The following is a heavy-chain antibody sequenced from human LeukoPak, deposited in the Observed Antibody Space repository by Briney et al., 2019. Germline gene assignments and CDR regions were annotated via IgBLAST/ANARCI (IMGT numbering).Heavy chain of an antibody. CDR3: ARGDSSGYYRRYYFDY. CDR2: IYYSGST. D-gene: IGHD3-22*01. CDR1: GGSISSGGYY. Sequence: PSETLSLTCTVSGGSISSGGYYWSWIRQHPGKGLEWIGYIYYSGSTYYNPSLKSRVTISVDTSKNQFSLKLSSVAAADTAVYYCARGDSSGYYRRYYFDYWGQGTLATVSS. J-gene: IGHJ4*02. V-gene: IGHV4-31*03.